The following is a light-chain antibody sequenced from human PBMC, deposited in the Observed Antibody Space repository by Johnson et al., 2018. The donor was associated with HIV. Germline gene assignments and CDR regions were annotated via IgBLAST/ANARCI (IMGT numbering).Light chain of an antibody. CDR2: ENN. J-gene: IGLJ1*01. V-gene: IGLV1-51*02. CDR1: SSNIGNNY. CDR3: GTWDGSLSAYV. Sequence: QSVLTQPPSVSAAPGQKVTISCSGSSSNIGNNYVSWYQQLPGTAPKLLIYENNKRPPGIPDRFSGSKSGTSATLAITGLQTRDEADYSCGTWDGSLSAYVFGTETKVTVL.